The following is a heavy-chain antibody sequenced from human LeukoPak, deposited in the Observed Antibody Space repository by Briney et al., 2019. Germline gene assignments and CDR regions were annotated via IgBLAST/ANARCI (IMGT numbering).Heavy chain of an antibody. J-gene: IGHJ5*02. CDR1: GGSISSYY. D-gene: IGHD3-3*01. V-gene: IGHV4-4*09. CDR2: IYTSRST. Sequence: PSETLSLTCTVSGGSISSYYWSWIRQPPGKALEWIGYIYTSRSTNYNPSLKSRVTISVDTPKKQFSLKLSSVTAADTAVYYCARHSSYYDFWSGYYTGNWFDPWGQGTLVTVSS. CDR3: ARHSSYYDFWSGYYTGNWFDP.